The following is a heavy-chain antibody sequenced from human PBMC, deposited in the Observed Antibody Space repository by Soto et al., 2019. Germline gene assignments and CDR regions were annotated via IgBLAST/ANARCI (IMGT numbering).Heavy chain of an antibody. Sequence: GESLKISCKGSGYNFPTYWIGWVRQMPGKGLGWMGIIDPGDSHIRYSPSFQGQVTISVDKSISTAYLQWSSLKASDTAMYYCARLGGGIASAGYYYYGMDVWGQGTTVTVSS. CDR3: ARLGGGIASAGYYYYGMDV. CDR1: GYNFPTYW. V-gene: IGHV5-51*01. D-gene: IGHD6-13*01. J-gene: IGHJ6*02. CDR2: IDPGDSHI.